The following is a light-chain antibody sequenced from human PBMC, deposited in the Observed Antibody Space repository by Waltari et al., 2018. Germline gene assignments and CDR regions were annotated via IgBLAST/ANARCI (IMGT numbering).Light chain of an antibody. V-gene: IGLV1-44*01. Sequence: QSEMSQPPSVSGTPGQTVTISCSGRSSNVGSNVVNWYQQLPGTAPKLLIDRNDQRPSGGPDRFSGSKAGTSASLAISGLQAEDEADYYCAAWDDSLNGRWVFGAGTKLTVL. CDR1: SSNVGSNV. CDR2: RND. J-gene: IGLJ2*01. CDR3: AAWDDSLNGRWV.